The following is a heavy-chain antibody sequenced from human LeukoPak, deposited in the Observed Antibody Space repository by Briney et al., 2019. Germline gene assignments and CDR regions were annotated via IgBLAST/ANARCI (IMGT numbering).Heavy chain of an antibody. CDR3: ARDGECSGGTCYHDY. V-gene: IGHV3-11*01. CDR2: ISSGPSTI. CDR1: GFTFSDYS. D-gene: IGHD2-15*01. Sequence: GGSLRLSCAASGFTFSDYSMGWIRQAPGKGLEWVSYISSGPSTIYYADSVKGRFTISRDNAMNSLYLQMNSLRAEDTAVYYCARDGECSGGTCYHDYWGQGTLVTVSS. J-gene: IGHJ4*02.